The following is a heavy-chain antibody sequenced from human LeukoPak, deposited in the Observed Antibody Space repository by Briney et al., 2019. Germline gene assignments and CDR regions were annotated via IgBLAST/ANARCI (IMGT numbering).Heavy chain of an antibody. CDR1: GGSFSGYY. CDR3: ARGQYMITFGGVIARSAFDI. D-gene: IGHD3-16*02. CDR2: INHGGST. J-gene: IGHJ3*02. Sequence: PSETLSLTCAVYGGSFSGYYWSWIRQPPGKGLEWIGEINHGGSTNYNPSLKSRVTISVDTSKNQFSLKLSSVTAADTAVYHCARGQYMITFGGVIARSAFDIWGQGTMVTVSS. V-gene: IGHV4-34*01.